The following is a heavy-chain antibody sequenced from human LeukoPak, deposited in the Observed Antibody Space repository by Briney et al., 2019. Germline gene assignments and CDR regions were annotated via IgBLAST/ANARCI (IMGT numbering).Heavy chain of an antibody. J-gene: IGHJ4*02. Sequence: RQARGXGXEWXGWISAYNGNTNYAQKLQGRVTMTTDTSTSTAYMELRSLRSDDTAVYYCARDPAYSSSWYLGYYFDYWGQGTLVTVSS. CDR2: ISAYNGNT. V-gene: IGHV1-18*01. CDR3: ARDPAYSSSWYLGYYFDY. D-gene: IGHD6-13*01.